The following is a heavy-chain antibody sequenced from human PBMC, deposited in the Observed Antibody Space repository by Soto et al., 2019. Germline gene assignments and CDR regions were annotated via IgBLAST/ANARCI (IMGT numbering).Heavy chain of an antibody. CDR3: AKDLAVCYYDSSGYYASYYYGMDV. J-gene: IGHJ6*04. CDR2: ISSSGSTI. Sequence: PGGSLRLSCAASGFTFSDYYMSWIRQAPGKGLEWVSYISSSGSTIYYADSVKGRFTISRDNAKNSLYLQMNSLRAEDTAVYYCAKDLAVCYYDSSGYYASYYYGMDVWGKGTTVTVSS. V-gene: IGHV3-11*01. D-gene: IGHD3-22*01. CDR1: GFTFSDYY.